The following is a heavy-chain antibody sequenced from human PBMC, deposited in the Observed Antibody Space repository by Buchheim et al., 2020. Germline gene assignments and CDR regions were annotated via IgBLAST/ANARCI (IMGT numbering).Heavy chain of an antibody. CDR1: GFTFSSYA. V-gene: IGHV3-23*01. CDR3: AKLFRADPIDI. Sequence: EVQLLESGGGLVQPGGSLRLSCAASGFTFSSYAMSWVRQAPGGGLEWVSTISNSGGSTYYADSVRGRFTISRANSKNTLHLQMNSLRAEDTAIFYCAKLFRADPIDIWGQGT. J-gene: IGHJ3*02. CDR2: ISNSGGST.